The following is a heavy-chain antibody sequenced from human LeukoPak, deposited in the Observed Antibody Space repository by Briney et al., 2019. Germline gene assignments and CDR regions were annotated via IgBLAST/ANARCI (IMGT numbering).Heavy chain of an antibody. CDR2: ASHTGIT. D-gene: IGHD1-7*01. CDR3: ARGRANWDYDFDY. V-gene: IGHV4-34*01. CDR1: GASFVGHH. J-gene: IGHJ4*02. Sequence: PSETLSLTCAVYGASFVGHHWSWIRQPPGKGLEWLGEASHTGITNYNPSLKSRVSISVDTSKDQFSLKLASVTAADTAIYYCARGRANWDYDFDYWGQGTLVTVSS.